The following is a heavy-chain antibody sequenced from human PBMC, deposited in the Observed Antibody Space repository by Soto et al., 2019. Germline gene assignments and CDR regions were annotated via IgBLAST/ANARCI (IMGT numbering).Heavy chain of an antibody. CDR2: IYHSGST. J-gene: IGHJ4*02. V-gene: IGHV4-30-2*01. D-gene: IGHD2-15*01. CDR3: ARGEVVALGY. Sequence: SETLSLTCTVSGGSISSGGYYWSWIRQHPGKGLEWIGYIYHSGSTYYNPSLKSRVTILVDRSKNQFSLKLSSVTAADTAVYYCARGEVVALGYWGQGTLVTVSS. CDR1: GGSISSGGYY.